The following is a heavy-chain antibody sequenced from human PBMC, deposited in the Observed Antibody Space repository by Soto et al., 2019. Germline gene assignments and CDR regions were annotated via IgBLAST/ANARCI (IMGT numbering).Heavy chain of an antibody. V-gene: IGHV3-11*01. CDR3: ARDGSFPLFGELLSQYYFDY. Sequence: GGSLRLSCAASGFTFSDYYMSWIRQAPGKGLEWVSYISSSGSTIYYADSVKGRFTISRDNAKNSLYLQMNSLRAEDTAVYYCARDGSFPLFGELLSQYYFDYWGQGTLVTVSS. J-gene: IGHJ4*02. D-gene: IGHD3-10*02. CDR1: GFTFSDYY. CDR2: ISSSGSTI.